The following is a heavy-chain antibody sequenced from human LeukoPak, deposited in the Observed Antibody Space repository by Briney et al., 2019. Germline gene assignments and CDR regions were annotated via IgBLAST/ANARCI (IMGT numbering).Heavy chain of an antibody. CDR3: AKGPRGDYSSGWFHPNWFDP. Sequence: GGSLRLSCAASGFTFSNYNMNWVRQAPGKGLEWVSSISSSTSHIYYADSVKGRFTISRDNAKNSLYLQMNSLRAEDTAVYYCAKGPRGDYSSGWFHPNWFDPWGQGTLVTVSS. CDR1: GFTFSNYN. J-gene: IGHJ5*02. D-gene: IGHD6-19*01. CDR2: ISSSTSHI. V-gene: IGHV3-21*01.